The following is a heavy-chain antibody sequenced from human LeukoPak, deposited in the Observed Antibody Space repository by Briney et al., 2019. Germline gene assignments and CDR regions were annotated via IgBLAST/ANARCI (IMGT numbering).Heavy chain of an antibody. CDR1: GYSFTSYW. CDR3: ARLQYCSGGSCYPDT. CDR2: IYPGDSDT. Sequence: GESLKISCKGSGYSFTSYWIGWVRQMPGKGLEWMGIIYPGDSDTRYSPSFQGQVTISADKFTYTAFLQWSSLKASDTAMYFCARLQYCSGGSCYPDTWGQGTLVTVSS. J-gene: IGHJ4*02. V-gene: IGHV5-51*01. D-gene: IGHD2-15*01.